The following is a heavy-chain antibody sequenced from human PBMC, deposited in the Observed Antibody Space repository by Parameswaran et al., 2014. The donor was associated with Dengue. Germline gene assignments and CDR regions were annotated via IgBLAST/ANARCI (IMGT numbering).Heavy chain of an antibody. D-gene: IGHD1-1*01. CDR2: IYPSDSDT. CDR3: ATGQHPYYWFDP. J-gene: IGHJ5*02. Sequence: VRQMPGKGLEWMGIIYPSDSDTKYSPSFQGQVTISVDMSISTAYLQWSSLKASDTAMYFCATGQHPYYWFDPWGQGTLVTVSS. V-gene: IGHV5-51*01.